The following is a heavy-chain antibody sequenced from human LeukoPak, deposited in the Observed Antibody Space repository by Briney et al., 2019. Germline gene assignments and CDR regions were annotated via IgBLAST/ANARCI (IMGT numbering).Heavy chain of an antibody. J-gene: IGHJ5*02. Sequence: SETLSLTCTVSDGSISSGGYYWSWIRQHPGKGLEWIGYIYYSGSTYYNPSLKSRVSISVDTSKNQFSLKLSSVTAADTAVYYCARDLGPHYYDSSGQGFDPWGQGTLVTVSS. V-gene: IGHV4-31*03. CDR1: DGSISSGGYY. CDR3: ARDLGPHYYDSSGQGFDP. CDR2: IYYSGST. D-gene: IGHD3-22*01.